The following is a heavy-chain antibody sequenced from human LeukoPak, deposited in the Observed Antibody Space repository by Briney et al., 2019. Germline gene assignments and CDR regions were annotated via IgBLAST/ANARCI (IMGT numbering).Heavy chain of an antibody. V-gene: IGHV1-69*04. CDR3: ARAGPGPLDY. J-gene: IGHJ4*02. CDR1: GGTFSSYA. CDR2: IIPILGIA. Sequence: ASVKVSCKASGGTFSSYAIIWLRQSPGQGLEWMGRIIPILGIANYAQKFQGRVTITDDKSTSTASMALSSMRSEDTAVYYCARAGPGPLDYWGPGTLVTLSS.